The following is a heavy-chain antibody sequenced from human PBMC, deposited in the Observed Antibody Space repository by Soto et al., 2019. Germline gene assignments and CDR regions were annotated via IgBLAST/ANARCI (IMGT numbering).Heavy chain of an antibody. D-gene: IGHD3-10*01. CDR2: INHSGST. CDR1: GGSFSGYY. J-gene: IGHJ6*02. Sequence: QVQLQQWGAGLLKPSETLSLTCAVYGGSFSGYYWSWIRQPPGKGLEWIGEINHSGSTNYNPSLKSRVTISLDTSKTHFSLKLSSVTAADTAVYYCARVTGYYGPNSVDVWGQGTTVTVSS. V-gene: IGHV4-34*01. CDR3: ARVTGYYGPNSVDV.